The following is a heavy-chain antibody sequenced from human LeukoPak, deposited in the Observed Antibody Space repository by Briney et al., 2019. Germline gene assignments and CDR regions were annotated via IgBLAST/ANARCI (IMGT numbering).Heavy chain of an antibody. CDR2: IYYSGST. D-gene: IGHD3-3*01. Sequence: SETLSLTCTVSGGSISSYYWSWIRQPPGKGLEWIGYIYYSGSTNYNPSLKSRVTISVDTSKNQFSLKLSSVTAADTALYYCARDQGNYDFWSGYTLAIAFDIWGQGTMVTVSS. J-gene: IGHJ3*02. CDR1: GGSISSYY. CDR3: ARDQGNYDFWSGYTLAIAFDI. V-gene: IGHV4-59*01.